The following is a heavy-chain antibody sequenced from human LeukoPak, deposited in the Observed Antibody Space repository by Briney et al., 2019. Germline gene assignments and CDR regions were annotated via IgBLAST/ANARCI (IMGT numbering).Heavy chain of an antibody. CDR1: GFNFNMFA. CDR2: LSRRGTTT. J-gene: IGHJ4*02. V-gene: IGHV3-23*01. Sequence: GGSLRISCTGTGFNFNMFAMHWVRQAPGRGLEWASGLSRRGTTTNYADSVKGRFTISRDRSQHTMFLQLNSLRPEDTAVYYCAKEQRIRHCSEGVCMEGYYFDYWGQGTLVTVSS. D-gene: IGHD2-15*01. CDR3: AKEQRIRHCSEGVCMEGYYFDY.